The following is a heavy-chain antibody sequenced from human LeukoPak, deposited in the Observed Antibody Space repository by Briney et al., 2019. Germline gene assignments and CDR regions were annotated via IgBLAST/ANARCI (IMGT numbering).Heavy chain of an antibody. CDR1: GFSLSTSGVG. V-gene: IGHV2-5*02. CDR2: IYWDDDK. Sequence: SGPTLLKPTQTLTLTCTFSGFSLSTSGVGVGWIRQPPGKALEWLALIYWDDDKRYSPSLKSRLTITKDTSKNQVVLTMTNMDPVDTATYYCAHISSSTSCCHFDYWGQGTLVTVSS. J-gene: IGHJ4*02. D-gene: IGHD2-2*01. CDR3: AHISSSTSCCHFDY.